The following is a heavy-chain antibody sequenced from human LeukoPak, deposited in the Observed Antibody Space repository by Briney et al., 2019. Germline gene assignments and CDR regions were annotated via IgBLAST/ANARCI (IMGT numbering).Heavy chain of an antibody. J-gene: IGHJ4*02. CDR3: ARDSAYGGDNWGSPFDY. D-gene: IGHD7-27*01. CDR1: GFSFSSYG. Sequence: GGSLRLSCAASGFSFSSYGMHWVRQAPGKGLEWVAVIWYDGSSKYYADSVKGRFTISRDNSKNKLYLPMNSLTAEDTAVYYCARDSAYGGDNWGSPFDYWGQGTLVTVSS. CDR2: IWYDGSSK. V-gene: IGHV3-33*01.